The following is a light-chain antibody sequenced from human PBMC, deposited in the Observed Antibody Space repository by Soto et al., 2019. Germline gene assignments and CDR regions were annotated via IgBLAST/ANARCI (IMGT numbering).Light chain of an antibody. CDR3: QHYIMSLTT. CDR1: QSVTSNY. J-gene: IGKJ1*01. Sequence: EIVLTQSPGTLSLSPGERATLSCGANQSVTSNYLAWYQQKHGQAPRXITYGASRRATGIPDRFIGSGSGTDFTLTISRLEPEDFAVYDCQHYIMSLTTFGQGTKVDIK. V-gene: IGKV3-20*01. CDR2: GAS.